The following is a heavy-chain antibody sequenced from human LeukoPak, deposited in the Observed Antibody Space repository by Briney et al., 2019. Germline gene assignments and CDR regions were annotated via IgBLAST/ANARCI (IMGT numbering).Heavy chain of an antibody. Sequence: GGSLRLSCAASGFTFSSYAMHWVRQAPGKGLEWVAVISYDGSNKYYADSVKGRFTISRDNSKNTLYLQMNSLRAEDTAVYYCARGGRGSDFWSGYYTRRLYYFDYWGQGTLVTVSS. V-gene: IGHV3-30*04. CDR2: ISYDGSNK. D-gene: IGHD3-3*01. J-gene: IGHJ4*02. CDR1: GFTFSSYA. CDR3: ARGGRGSDFWSGYYTRRLYYFDY.